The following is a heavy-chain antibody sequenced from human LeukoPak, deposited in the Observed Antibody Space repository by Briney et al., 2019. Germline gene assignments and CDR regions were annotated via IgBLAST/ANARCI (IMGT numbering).Heavy chain of an antibody. D-gene: IGHD2-2*01. Sequence: KPSETLSLTCTVSGVSISSSSYYWGWIRQPPGKGLEWIGSIYYSGSTYYNPSLKSRVTISVDTSKNQFSLKLSSVTAADTAVYYCARESTPFDYWGQGTLVTVSS. CDR3: ARESTPFDY. CDR2: IYYSGST. CDR1: GVSISSSSYY. J-gene: IGHJ4*02. V-gene: IGHV4-39*07.